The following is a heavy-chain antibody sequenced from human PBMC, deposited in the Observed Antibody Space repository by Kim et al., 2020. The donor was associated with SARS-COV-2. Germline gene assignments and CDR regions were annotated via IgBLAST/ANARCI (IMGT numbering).Heavy chain of an antibody. D-gene: IGHD6-19*01. V-gene: IGHV3-15*01. CDR3: TTDHSSQWLVERDRFDY. Sequence: VKGRFTISRDDSKNTLYLQMNSLKTEDTAVYYCTTDHSSQWLVERDRFDYWGQGTLVTVSS. J-gene: IGHJ4*02.